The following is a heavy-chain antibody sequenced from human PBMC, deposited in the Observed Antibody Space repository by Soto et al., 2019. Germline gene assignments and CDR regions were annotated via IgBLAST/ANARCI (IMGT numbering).Heavy chain of an antibody. Sequence: PGGSLRLSCAASVFTFSDYYMSWIRQAPGKGLEWVSYISSSGSTIYYADSVKGRFTISRDNAKNSLYLQMNSLRAEDTAVYYCARDRGSWEKLLVLTKPSTLGGTFDCWGQGTLVTVSS. D-gene: IGHD2-21*02. J-gene: IGHJ4*02. CDR3: ARDRGSWEKLLVLTKPSTLGGTFDC. CDR1: VFTFSDYY. V-gene: IGHV3-11*01. CDR2: ISSSGSTI.